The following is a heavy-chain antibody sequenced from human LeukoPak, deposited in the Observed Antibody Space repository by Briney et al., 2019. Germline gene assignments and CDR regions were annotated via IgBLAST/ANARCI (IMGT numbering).Heavy chain of an antibody. CDR3: ARVLFYYGYGDLDFDY. CDR1: GFTFSHYG. V-gene: IGHV3-30*02. J-gene: IGHJ4*02. CDR2: IWFDGSNE. D-gene: IGHD4-17*01. Sequence: GGSLRLSCAASGFTFSHYGIHWVRQTPGKGLEWVAFIWFDGSNEYYAESVKGRFTISRDNSNNTLYLQMKSLRTEDTAVYYCARVLFYYGYGDLDFDYWGQGTLVTVSS.